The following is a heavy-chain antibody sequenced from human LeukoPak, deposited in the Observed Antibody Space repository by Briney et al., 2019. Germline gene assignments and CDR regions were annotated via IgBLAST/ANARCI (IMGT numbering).Heavy chain of an antibody. J-gene: IGHJ5*02. Sequence: SETLSLTCTVSGGSISSYYCSWIRQPPGKGLEWIGYIYYSGSTNYNPSLKSRVTISVDTSKNQFSLKLSSVTAADTAVYYCARDPSGEWDRFDPWGQGTLVTVSS. CDR2: IYYSGST. CDR1: GGSISSYY. D-gene: IGHD3-16*01. CDR3: ARDPSGEWDRFDP. V-gene: IGHV4-59*01.